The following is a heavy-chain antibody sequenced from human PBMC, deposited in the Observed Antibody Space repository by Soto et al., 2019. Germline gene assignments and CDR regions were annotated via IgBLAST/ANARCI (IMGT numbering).Heavy chain of an antibody. V-gene: IGHV4-34*01. CDR1: GGSFSGYY. CDR2: INHSGST. Sequence: QVQLQQWGAGLLKPSETLSLTCAVYGGSFSGYYWSWIRQPPGKGLEWIGEINHSGSTNYNPSLTARVTISVDTSKNQFSLKLRSVAAADTAVYYCARGKWLQLWLVARWFDPWGQGTLVTVSS. D-gene: IGHD5-18*01. J-gene: IGHJ5*02. CDR3: ARGKWLQLWLVARWFDP.